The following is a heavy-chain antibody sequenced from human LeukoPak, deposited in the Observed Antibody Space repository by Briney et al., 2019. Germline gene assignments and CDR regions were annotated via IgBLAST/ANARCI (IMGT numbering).Heavy chain of an antibody. CDR3: ARQSITMIVVVSPGAFDI. CDR1: GGSISSSSYY. V-gene: IGHV4-39*01. D-gene: IGHD3-22*01. CDR2: IYYSGST. J-gene: IGHJ3*02. Sequence: SETLSLTCTVSGGSISSSSYYWGWIRQPPGKGLEWIGGIYYSGSTYYNPSLKSRVTISVDTSKNQFSLKLSSVTAADTAVYYCARQSITMIVVVSPGAFDIWGQGTMVTVSS.